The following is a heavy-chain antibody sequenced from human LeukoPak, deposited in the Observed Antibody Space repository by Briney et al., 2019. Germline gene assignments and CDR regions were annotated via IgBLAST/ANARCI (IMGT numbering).Heavy chain of an antibody. CDR1: GGSISSSNYY. Sequence: SETLSLTCTVSGGSISSSNYYWGWIRQPPGKGLEWIGSIYYSGSTYYSPSLKSRVTISVDTSKNQFSLKLSSVTAADTAVYYCARSNFGVVIMEDHDAFDIWGQGTMVTVSS. CDR3: ARSNFGVVIMEDHDAFDI. CDR2: IYYSGST. J-gene: IGHJ3*02. V-gene: IGHV4-39*07. D-gene: IGHD3-3*01.